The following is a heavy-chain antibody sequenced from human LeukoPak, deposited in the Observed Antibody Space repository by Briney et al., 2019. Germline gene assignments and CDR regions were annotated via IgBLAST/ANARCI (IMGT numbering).Heavy chain of an antibody. CDR2: VSTSGGTT. J-gene: IGHJ6*03. CDR1: GFTFSSYA. V-gene: IGHV3-23*01. CDR3: ARSSRRVGASTPYYYYFYMDI. Sequence: GGSLRLSCVASGFTFSSYALSWVRQAPGKGLEWVSSVSTSGGTTYSADSVKGRFTISRDNSKNTLYLQMNSLRAEDTAVFYCARSSRRVGASTPYYYYFYMDIWGKGTTVTVSS. D-gene: IGHD1-26*01.